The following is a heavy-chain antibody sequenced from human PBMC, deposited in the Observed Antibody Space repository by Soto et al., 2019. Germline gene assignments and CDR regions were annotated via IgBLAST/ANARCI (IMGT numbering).Heavy chain of an antibody. CDR1: GFTFSSYA. CDR3: AKAQFYYYDSSGSARYYFDY. Sequence: PGGSLRLSCAASGFTFSSYAMSWVRQAPGKGLEWVSAISGSGGSTYYADSVKGRFTISRDNSKNTLYLQMNSLRAEDTAVYYCAKAQFYYYDSSGSARYYFDYWGQGT. CDR2: ISGSGGST. V-gene: IGHV3-23*01. J-gene: IGHJ4*02. D-gene: IGHD3-22*01.